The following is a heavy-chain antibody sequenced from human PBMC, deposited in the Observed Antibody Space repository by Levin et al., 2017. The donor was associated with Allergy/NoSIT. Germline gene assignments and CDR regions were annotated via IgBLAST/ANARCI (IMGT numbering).Heavy chain of an antibody. CDR1: GGTFSSYA. Sequence: GASVKVSCKASGGTFSSYAISWVRQAPGQGLEWMGGIIPIFGTANYAQKFQGRVTITADESTSTAYMELSSLRSEDTAVYYCARMEAPTGYCSGGSCHNRDVWGQGTLVTVSS. V-gene: IGHV1-69*13. D-gene: IGHD2-15*01. CDR2: IIPIFGTA. J-gene: IGHJ4*02. CDR3: ARMEAPTGYCSGGSCHNRDV.